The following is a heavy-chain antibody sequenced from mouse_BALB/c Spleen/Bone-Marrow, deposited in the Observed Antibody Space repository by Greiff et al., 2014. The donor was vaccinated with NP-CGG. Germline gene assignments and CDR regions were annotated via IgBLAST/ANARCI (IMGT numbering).Heavy chain of an antibody. D-gene: IGHD1-1*01. J-gene: IGHJ2*01. V-gene: IGHV1S56*01. CDR2: IYPGDLNT. CDR3: VREDYGSVSFDY. Sequence: QVQLKHSGPELVKPGASVRISCKGSGYTFTTYYLHWGKQRPGQGLEWIGWIYPGDLNTKYNEQLKATATLTADKSSSTAYMQLSSLTSEDSAVYFCVREDYGSVSFDYWGQGTTLTVSS. CDR1: GYTFTTYY.